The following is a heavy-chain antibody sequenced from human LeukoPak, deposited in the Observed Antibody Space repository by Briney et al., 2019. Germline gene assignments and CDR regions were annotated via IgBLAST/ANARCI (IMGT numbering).Heavy chain of an antibody. Sequence: ASVKVSCKASGYTFTSYGISWVRQAPGQGLEWMGGIIPIFGTANYAQKFQGRVTITADESTSTAYMELSSLRSEDTAVYYCARTRKTYSYGLYYFDYWGQGTLVTVSS. CDR3: ARTRKTYSYGLYYFDY. J-gene: IGHJ4*02. V-gene: IGHV1-69*13. D-gene: IGHD5-18*01. CDR2: IIPIFGTA. CDR1: GYTFTSYG.